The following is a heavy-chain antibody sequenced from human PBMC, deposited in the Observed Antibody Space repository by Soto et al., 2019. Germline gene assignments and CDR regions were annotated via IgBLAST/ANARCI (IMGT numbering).Heavy chain of an antibody. CDR1: GYTFTSYG. CDR2: ISAHNGNT. J-gene: IGHJ4*02. V-gene: IGHV1-18*01. CDR3: ARGRYGDY. Sequence: QVHLVQSGAEVKKHGASVKVSCKASGYTFTSYGITWERQAPGQGLEWMGWISAHNGNTDYAQKLQGRVIVTRDTSTSTAYMELRSLRSDDTAVYYCARGRYGDYWGQGALVTVSS. D-gene: IGHD1-1*01.